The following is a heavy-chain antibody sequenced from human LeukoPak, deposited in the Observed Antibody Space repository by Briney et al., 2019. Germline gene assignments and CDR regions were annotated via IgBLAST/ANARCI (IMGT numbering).Heavy chain of an antibody. CDR1: GFTFSSYS. V-gene: IGHV3-21*04. Sequence: PGGSLRLSCAASGFTFSSYSMNWVRQAPGKGLEWVSSISSSSSYIYYADSVKGRLTISRDNAKNSLYLQMNSLRAEDTAVYYCARDRLTGYCSGGSCYHGDWFDPWGQGTLVTVSS. CDR3: ARDRLTGYCSGGSCYHGDWFDP. CDR2: ISSSSSYI. J-gene: IGHJ5*02. D-gene: IGHD2-15*01.